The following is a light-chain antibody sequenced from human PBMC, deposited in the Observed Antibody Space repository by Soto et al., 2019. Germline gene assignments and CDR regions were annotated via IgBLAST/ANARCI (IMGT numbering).Light chain of an antibody. V-gene: IGKV1-17*01. Sequence: DIQMTQSPSSLSASVGDRVTITCRASQGIGDDLGWYQQKPGKAPKRLIYAASSLQSGVPSRFSGSGSGTDFTLTISSQQPDDFASYYCLQHNTYPWTFGPGTKVEVK. CDR2: AAS. CDR1: QGIGDD. CDR3: LQHNTYPWT. J-gene: IGKJ1*01.